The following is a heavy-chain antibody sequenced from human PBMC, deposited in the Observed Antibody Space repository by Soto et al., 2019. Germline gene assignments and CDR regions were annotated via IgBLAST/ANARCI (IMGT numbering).Heavy chain of an antibody. CDR3: TRNGDWNFDY. CDR2: IHHSGST. Sequence: QVQLQESGPGLVKPSGTLSLTCAVSGGSISDNKWWSWVRQPPGKGLEWIGEIHHSGSTSYNPSLNSRVTIPVDKSQNQFSLKLRSVTAADTAIYYCTRNGDWNFDYWGQGTLVALSS. D-gene: IGHD4-17*01. V-gene: IGHV4-4*02. CDR1: GGSISDNKW. J-gene: IGHJ4*02.